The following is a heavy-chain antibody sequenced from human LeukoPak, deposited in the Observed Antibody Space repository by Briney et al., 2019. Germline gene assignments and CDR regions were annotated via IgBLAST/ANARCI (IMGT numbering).Heavy chain of an antibody. CDR1: GYSFSSYW. Sequence: EESLDISCKGLGYSFSSYWNAWVRQRPGKGLEWMGIIYPGGSETRYDPSFQGQVTISADSSTSTAYLQWSSLRASDTAMYYCARASRDGYKQNFDHWGQGTLVTVSS. J-gene: IGHJ4*02. CDR3: ARASRDGYKQNFDH. V-gene: IGHV5-51*01. CDR2: IYPGGSET. D-gene: IGHD5-24*01.